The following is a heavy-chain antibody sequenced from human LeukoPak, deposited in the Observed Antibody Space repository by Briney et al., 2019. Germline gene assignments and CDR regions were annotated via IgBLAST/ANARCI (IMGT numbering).Heavy chain of an antibody. J-gene: IGHJ1*01. CDR3: ARARPIQWYDSSGPLGAEYFQH. Sequence: ASVKVSCKASGYTFTSYGISWVRQAPGQGLEWMGWISAYNGNTNYAQKLQGRVTMTTDTSTSTAYMELRSLRSDDTAVYYCARARPIQWYDSSGPLGAEYFQHWGQGTLVTVSS. V-gene: IGHV1-18*01. D-gene: IGHD3-22*01. CDR1: GYTFTSYG. CDR2: ISAYNGNT.